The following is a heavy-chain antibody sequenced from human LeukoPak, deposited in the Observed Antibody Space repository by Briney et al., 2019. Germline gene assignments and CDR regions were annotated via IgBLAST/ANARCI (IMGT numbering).Heavy chain of an antibody. CDR1: GFTFSNAW. V-gene: IGHV3-23*01. D-gene: IGHD3-10*01. CDR2: ISGSGGST. J-gene: IGHJ5*02. CDR3: ARDPDYGSGHWSLVNILGPPTNPGNVRFDP. Sequence: PGGSLRLSCAASGFTFSNAWMSWVRQAPGKGLEWVSAISGSGGSTYYADSVKGRFTISRDNAKNTLYLQMNSLRTEDTAVYYCARDPDYGSGHWSLVNILGPPTNPGNVRFDPWGQGTLVTVSS.